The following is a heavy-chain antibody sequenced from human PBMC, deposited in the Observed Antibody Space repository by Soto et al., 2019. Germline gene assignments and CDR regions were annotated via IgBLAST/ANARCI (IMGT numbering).Heavy chain of an antibody. CDR1: GGSISSGGYY. D-gene: IGHD3-10*01. J-gene: IGHJ5*02. CDR3: ARAFRDSDRWFDP. CDR2: IYYSGST. V-gene: IGHV4-31*03. Sequence: SETLSLTCTVSGGSISSGGYYWSWIRQPPGKGLEWIGYIYYSGSTYYNPSLKSRVTISVDTSKNQFSLKLSSVTAADTAVYYCARAFRDSDRWFDPWGQGTLVTVSS.